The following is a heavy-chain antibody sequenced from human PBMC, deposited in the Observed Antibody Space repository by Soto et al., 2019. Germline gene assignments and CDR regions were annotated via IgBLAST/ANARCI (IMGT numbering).Heavy chain of an antibody. J-gene: IGHJ6*02. V-gene: IGHV1-69*12. CDR1: GGTFSSYA. Sequence: QVQLVQSGAEVKKPGSSVKVSCKASGGTFSSYAISWVRQAPGQGLEWMGGIIPIFGTANYAQKFQGRVTITAAESTSTAYMVLSSLRSEDTAVYSSARHVPAAGYYYGMDVWGQGTTVTVSS. CDR2: IIPIFGTA. D-gene: IGHD2-2*01. CDR3: ARHVPAAGYYYGMDV.